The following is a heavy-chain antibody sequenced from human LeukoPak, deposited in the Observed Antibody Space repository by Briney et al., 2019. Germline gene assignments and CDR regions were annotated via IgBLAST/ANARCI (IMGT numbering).Heavy chain of an antibody. D-gene: IGHD1-7*01. CDR2: ISGSGTGT. CDR3: AKEGGTGTRFDY. V-gene: IGHV3-23*01. CDR1: GFPLSSSS. Sequence: GGALRLSFGTPGFPLSSSSLSLVRQAPGEGLYWVSAISGSGTGTYYADSVKGRFTISRDNSKNTLYLQMNSLRAEDTAVYYCAKEGGTGTRFDYWGQGTLVTVSS. J-gene: IGHJ4*02.